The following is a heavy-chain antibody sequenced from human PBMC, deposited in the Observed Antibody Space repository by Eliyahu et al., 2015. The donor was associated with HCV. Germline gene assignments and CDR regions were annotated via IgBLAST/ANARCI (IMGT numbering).Heavy chain of an antibody. J-gene: IGHJ4*02. CDR1: GFTFSSYG. Sequence: QVQLVESGGGVAQPGRSLRLSCAASGFTFSSYGMHWVRQAPGKGLEWVAIISSDGSNKYYGDSVKGRFTISRDNSKNTMYLQMNSLITEDTAVYYCATGGVIDYWGQGTLVTVSS. CDR3: ATGGVIDY. D-gene: IGHD1-14*01. CDR2: ISSDGSNK. V-gene: IGHV3-30*03.